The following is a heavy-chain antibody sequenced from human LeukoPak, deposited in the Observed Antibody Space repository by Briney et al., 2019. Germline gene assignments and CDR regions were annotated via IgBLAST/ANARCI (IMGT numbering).Heavy chain of an antibody. D-gene: IGHD3-10*02. J-gene: IGHJ6*04. V-gene: IGHV3-48*03. CDR3: AELGITMIGGV. CDR1: GFTFSSYA. Sequence: PGGSPRLSCAASGFTFSSYAMSWVRQAPGKGLEWVSYISSSGSTIYYADSVKGRFTISRDNAKNSLYLQMNSLRAEDTAVYYCAELGITMIGGVWGKGTTVTISS. CDR2: ISSSGSTI.